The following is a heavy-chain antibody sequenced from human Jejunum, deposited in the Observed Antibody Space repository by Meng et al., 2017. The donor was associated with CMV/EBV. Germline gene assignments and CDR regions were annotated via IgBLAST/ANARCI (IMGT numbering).Heavy chain of an antibody. Sequence: GYPFTRYGIRWVRQAPGQGLEWMGWISTYNGNTHYAQKLQGRATMTTDTSTSTAYMEVRSLKSDDTAVYYCARGVVTMTRYYFDYWGQGTLVTSPQ. CDR3: ARGVVTMTRYYFDY. CDR1: GYPFTRYG. CDR2: ISTYNGNT. V-gene: IGHV1-18*01. J-gene: IGHJ4*02. D-gene: IGHD2-21*02.